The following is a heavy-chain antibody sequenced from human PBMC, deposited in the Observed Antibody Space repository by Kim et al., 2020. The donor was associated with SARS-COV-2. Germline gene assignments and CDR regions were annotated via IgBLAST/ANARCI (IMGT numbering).Heavy chain of an antibody. CDR2: ISYDGSNK. Sequence: GGSLRLSCAASGFTFSSYGMHWVRQAPGKGLEWVAVISYDGSNKYYADSVKGRFTISRDNSKNTLYLQMNSLRAEDTAVYYCARESRGYVVVTATPGYWGQGTLVTVSS. CDR1: GFTFSSYG. V-gene: IGHV3-33*05. CDR3: ARESRGYVVVTATPGY. D-gene: IGHD2-21*02. J-gene: IGHJ4*02.